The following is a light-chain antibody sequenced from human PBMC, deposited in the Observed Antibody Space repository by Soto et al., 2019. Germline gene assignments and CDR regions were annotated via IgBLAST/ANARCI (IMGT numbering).Light chain of an antibody. V-gene: IGLV2-14*01. J-gene: IGLJ1*01. CDR3: SSYTDSTNYV. CDR2: QVT. CDR1: SSDVGTRNF. Sequence: QSVLTQPGSVSGSPGQSITISCTGTSSDVGTRNFVSWYQQHPGKAPKLMIYQVTNRPSGVSNRFSGSKSGNTASLTISGLQAEDEADYYCSSYTDSTNYVFGTGTKVTVL.